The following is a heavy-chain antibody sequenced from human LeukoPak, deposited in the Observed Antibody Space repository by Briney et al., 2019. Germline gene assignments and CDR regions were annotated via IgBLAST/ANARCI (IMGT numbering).Heavy chain of an antibody. D-gene: IGHD6-19*01. J-gene: IGHJ4*02. Sequence: PGGSLRLSCAASGFTFSSYSMNWVRQAPGKGLEWVSYISSSSSTIYYADSVKGRFTISRDNAKNSLYLQMNSLRAEDTAIYYCARALYNRGWYPDYFDSWGQGTLVTVSA. V-gene: IGHV3-48*04. CDR2: ISSSSSTI. CDR3: ARALYNRGWYPDYFDS. CDR1: GFTFSSYS.